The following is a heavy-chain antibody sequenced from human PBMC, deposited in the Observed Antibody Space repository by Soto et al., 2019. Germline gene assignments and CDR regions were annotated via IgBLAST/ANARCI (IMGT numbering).Heavy chain of an antibody. V-gene: IGHV4-39*01. CDR3: GRVVEGATRHTDFDS. CDR2: VYYNGGA. CDR1: GVSIHNSHSF. Sequence: SETLSLTCAVSGVSIHNSHSFWGWIRQPPGKGLEFIGSVYYNGGANYIPSLKSRVTMSIDTSKNQFSLRVNSLTAADTAVYYCGRVVEGATRHTDFDSWGQGILVTVSS. J-gene: IGHJ5*01. D-gene: IGHD2-15*01.